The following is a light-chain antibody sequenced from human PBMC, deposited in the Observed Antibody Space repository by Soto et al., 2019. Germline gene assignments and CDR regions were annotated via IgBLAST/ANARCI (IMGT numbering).Light chain of an antibody. CDR2: DAS. CDR3: QHRSNCGT. J-gene: IGKJ4*01. CDR1: QSVSRY. V-gene: IGKV3-11*01. Sequence: EIVLTQSPATLSLSPGERATLSCRASQSVSRYLAWYQQKPGQAPRLLIYDASNRATGIPARFSGSGSGTDFSLTISSLEPEDFAVYYCQHRSNCGTFGGGTKVEIK.